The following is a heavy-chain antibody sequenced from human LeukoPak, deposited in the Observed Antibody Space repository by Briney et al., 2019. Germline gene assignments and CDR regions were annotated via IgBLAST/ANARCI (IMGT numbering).Heavy chain of an antibody. V-gene: IGHV4-34*01. CDR1: GGSFSGYY. Sequence: SETLSLTCAVYGGSFSGYYWSWIRQPPGKGLEWIGEINHSGSTNYNPSLKSRVTISVGTSKNQFSLKLSSVTAADTAVYYCATRKSTVTSYYYYYYMDVWGKGTTVTVSS. CDR2: INHSGST. D-gene: IGHD4-11*01. J-gene: IGHJ6*03. CDR3: ATRKSTVTSYYYYYYMDV.